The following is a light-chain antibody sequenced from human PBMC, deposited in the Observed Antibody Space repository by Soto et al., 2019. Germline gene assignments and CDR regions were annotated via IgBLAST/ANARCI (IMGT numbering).Light chain of an antibody. V-gene: IGLV1-40*01. CDR2: DNS. J-gene: IGLJ2*01. CDR3: QSYTSSRTCVV. Sequence: QSVLTQPASVSGAPGQWVTISCTGSSTNIGAGNDVHWYQQLPGTAPKLLIFDNSNRPSGVSNRFSGSKSGNSASLAISGLQAEDEADYYCQSYTSSRTCVVFGGGTKLTVL. CDR1: STNIGAGND.